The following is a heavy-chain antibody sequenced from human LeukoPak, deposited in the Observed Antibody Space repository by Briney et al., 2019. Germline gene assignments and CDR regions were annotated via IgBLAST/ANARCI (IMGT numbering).Heavy chain of an antibody. J-gene: IGHJ3*02. Sequence: GGSLRLSCAASGFTFSSYAIHWVRQAPGKGLEYVSGVSGNGGSTYYANSVKGRFTISRDNSKNTLSLQMGSLRAEDMAVYYCPRDRRRGAPDTALMGAFDIWGQGTMVTVSS. D-gene: IGHD5-18*01. CDR1: GFTFSSYA. V-gene: IGHV3-64*01. CDR2: VSGNGGST. CDR3: PRDRRRGAPDTALMGAFDI.